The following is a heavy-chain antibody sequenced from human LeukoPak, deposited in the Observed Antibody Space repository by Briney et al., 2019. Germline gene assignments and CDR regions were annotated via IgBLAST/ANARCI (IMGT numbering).Heavy chain of an antibody. CDR3: VRGGGSPDY. Sequence: GGSLRLSCVASGFTFSDYWMSWVRQAPGKGLEWVANIKVDGSDKYYLDSVKGRFTIIRDNAKNSLYLRIASLRAEDTAVYYCVRGGGSPDYWGQGTLVTVSS. V-gene: IGHV3-7*01. J-gene: IGHJ4*02. D-gene: IGHD1-26*01. CDR1: GFTFSDYW. CDR2: IKVDGSDK.